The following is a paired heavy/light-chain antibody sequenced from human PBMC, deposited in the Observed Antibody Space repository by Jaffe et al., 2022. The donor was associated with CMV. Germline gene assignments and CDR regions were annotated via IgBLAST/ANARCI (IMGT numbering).Heavy chain of an antibody. D-gene: IGHD3-3*01. V-gene: IGHV3-23*01. J-gene: IGHJ3*01. Sequence: EVQLLESGGGLVQPGGSLRLSCAASGFTFRLFAMGWVRQAPGKGLEWVSVISGSGGNTNYADSVQGRFIISRDNSKNTLFLQMNSLRADDTAVYYCAKDLQVQPSYDFWTTIDGFHVWGQGTMVTVSS. CDR3: AKDLQVQPSYDFWTTIDGFHV. CDR2: ISGSGGNT. CDR1: GFTFRLFA.
Light chain of an antibody. V-gene: IGKV2-24*01. CDR2: KIS. Sequence: DIVMTQTPLSSPVTLGQPASISCRSSQSLVHSDGNTYLSWLHQRPGQPPRLLIYKISSRLSGVPDRFSGSGAGTDFTLKISRVEAEDVGVYYCMQTTQSPWTFGQGTKVEIK. J-gene: IGKJ1*01. CDR1: QSLVHSDGNTY. CDR3: MQTTQSPWT.